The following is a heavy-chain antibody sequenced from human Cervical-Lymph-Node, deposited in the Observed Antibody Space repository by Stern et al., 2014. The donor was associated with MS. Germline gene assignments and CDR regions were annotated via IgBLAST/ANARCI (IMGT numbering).Heavy chain of an antibody. CDR1: GYTFTSYG. D-gene: IGHD1-1*01. J-gene: IGHJ6*02. CDR3: ARGVPVQLEVWYYYYGMDV. Sequence: QVQLGQSGAEVKKPGASVKVSCKASGYTFTSYGISWVRQAPGQGLEWMGWISPYNGNTNYAQKLQGRVTMTTDTSTSTAYMELRSLRSDDTAVYYCARGVPVQLEVWYYYYGMDVWGQGTTVTVSS. CDR2: ISPYNGNT. V-gene: IGHV1-18*01.